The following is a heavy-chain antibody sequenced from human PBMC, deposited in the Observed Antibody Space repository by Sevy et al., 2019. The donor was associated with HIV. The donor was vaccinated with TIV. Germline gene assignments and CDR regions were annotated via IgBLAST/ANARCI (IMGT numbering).Heavy chain of an antibody. CDR3: ARGRGYSYGYSYFDY. Sequence: SETLSLTCTVSGGSISSGDYYWTWIRQSPGTGLEWIGCINYSGSTYYTPSLESRLTISVDTSKNQFSLELNSVTAADTAVFYCARGRGYSYGYSYFDYWGQGTLVTVSS. D-gene: IGHD5-18*01. J-gene: IGHJ4*02. CDR2: INYSGST. CDR1: GGSISSGDYY. V-gene: IGHV4-30-4*01.